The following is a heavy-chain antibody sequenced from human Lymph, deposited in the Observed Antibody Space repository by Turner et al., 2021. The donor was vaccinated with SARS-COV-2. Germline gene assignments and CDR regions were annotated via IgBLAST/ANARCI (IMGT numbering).Heavy chain of an antibody. CDR1: GGTFSSYA. CDR3: ARDVTGPLGY. V-gene: IGHV1-69*10. CDR2: IIPMLDIA. D-gene: IGHD1-20*01. J-gene: IGHJ4*02. Sequence: QVQLVQSGAEVKKPGSSVKVSCKASGGTFSSYAISRVRQAPGQVLEWMGGIIPMLDIATYAQKFQGRVTITADKSTSTAYMELSSLRSEDTAVYYCARDVTGPLGYWGQGTLVTVSS.